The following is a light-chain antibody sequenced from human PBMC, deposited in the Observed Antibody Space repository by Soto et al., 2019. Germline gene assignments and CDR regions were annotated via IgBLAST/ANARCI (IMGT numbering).Light chain of an antibody. V-gene: IGLV1-47*02. J-gene: IGLJ3*02. CDR3: ATWDDSLSGWV. CDR2: SYN. Sequence: QSVLTQPPSASGTPGLRVTISCSGTNSKIGSNFVYWYQHLPGTTPKLLVFSYNQRPSGVPDRFSGSKSGSSASLAISGLRSEDEADYYCATWDDSLSGWVFGGGTNLTVL. CDR1: NSKIGSNF.